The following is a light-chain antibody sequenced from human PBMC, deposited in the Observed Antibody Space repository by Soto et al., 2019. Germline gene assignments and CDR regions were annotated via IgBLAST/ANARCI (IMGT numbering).Light chain of an antibody. CDR2: AAS. CDR1: QSISSY. J-gene: IGKJ5*01. CDR3: QQSYSTPIT. V-gene: IGKV1-39*01. Sequence: DIQMTQSPSSLSASVGDRVTITCRASQSISSYLNWYQQKPGKAPKLLIYAASSLQSGVPSRFSGSGSGTDFPLTISSLQPEDFATYYCQQSYSTPITFGQGKRLEIK.